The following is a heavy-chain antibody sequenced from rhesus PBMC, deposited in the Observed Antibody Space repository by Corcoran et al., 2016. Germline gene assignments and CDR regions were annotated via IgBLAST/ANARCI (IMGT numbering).Heavy chain of an antibody. Sequence: EVQLVESGGALAQPGGSLRLSCAASGFTFDDYAMHWVRQAPGKGLEWVCRICWNSGTLDDTDSLTCRSPISTANAKNSLFLQMDRLRAEDTAVYYCTRALEVGAGARYGLDSWGQGVVVTVSS. CDR3: TRALEVGAGARYGLDS. CDR2: ICWNSGTL. J-gene: IGHJ6*01. V-gene: IGHV3-134*01. CDR1: GFTFDDYA. D-gene: IGHD1-44*02.